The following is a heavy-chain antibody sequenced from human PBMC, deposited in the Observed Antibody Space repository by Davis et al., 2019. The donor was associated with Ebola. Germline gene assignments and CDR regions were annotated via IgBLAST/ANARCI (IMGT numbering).Heavy chain of an antibody. V-gene: IGHV3-49*04. CDR1: GGSFSGYY. Sequence: LSLTCAVYGGSFSGYYWSWVRQAPGKGLEWVGFMRSKGFGGTTEYAASVKGRFTISRGDSKGIAYLQMNSLTTEDTAVYYCTRRGTVVTPDYWGQGTLVTVSS. J-gene: IGHJ4*02. CDR2: MRSKGFGGTT. CDR3: TRRGTVVTPDY. D-gene: IGHD4-23*01.